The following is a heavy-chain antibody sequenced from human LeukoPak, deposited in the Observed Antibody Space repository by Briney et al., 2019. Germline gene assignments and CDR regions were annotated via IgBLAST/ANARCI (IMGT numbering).Heavy chain of an antibody. D-gene: IGHD4-17*01. CDR2: ISGSGGST. CDR1: GFTFSSYG. CDR3: AKIPYGDYVLDYYYYMDV. J-gene: IGHJ6*03. V-gene: IGHV3-23*01. Sequence: GGSLRLSCAASGFTFSSYGMSWVRQAPGKGLEWVSAISGSGGSTYYADSVKGRFTISRDNSKNTLYLQMYSLRAEDTAVYYCAKIPYGDYVLDYYYYMDVWGKGTTVTISS.